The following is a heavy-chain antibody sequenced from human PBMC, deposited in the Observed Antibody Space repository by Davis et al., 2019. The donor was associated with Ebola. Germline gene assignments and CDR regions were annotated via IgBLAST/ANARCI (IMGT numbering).Heavy chain of an antibody. CDR2: ISSNGGST. J-gene: IGHJ6*02. D-gene: IGHD3-22*01. CDR1: GFTFSSYA. V-gene: IGHV3-64D*08. Sequence: GGSLRLSCSASGFTFSSYAMHWVRQAPGKGLEYVSAISSNGGSTYYADSVKGRFTISRDNSKNTLYLQMSSLRAEGTAVYYCVNSPVKGSGYYYVHYYYGMDVWGQGTTVTVSS. CDR3: VNSPVKGSGYYYVHYYYGMDV.